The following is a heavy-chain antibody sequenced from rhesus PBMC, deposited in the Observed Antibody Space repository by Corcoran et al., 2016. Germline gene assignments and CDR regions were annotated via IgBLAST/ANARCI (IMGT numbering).Heavy chain of an antibody. CDR1: GGTISSGYYY. J-gene: IGHJ4*01. D-gene: IGHD6-13*01. V-gene: IGHV4S12*01. CDR2: IDRNTEST. Sequence: QVQLQESGPGVVKPSETLSLTCAVSGGTISSGYYYWSWIRQPPGKGLGWIGGIDRNTESTNYNPSLTSRVTISKDTSKNQFSLKLSSVTATDTAVYYCAREESSWSLDYWGQGVLVTVSS. CDR3: AREESSWSLDY.